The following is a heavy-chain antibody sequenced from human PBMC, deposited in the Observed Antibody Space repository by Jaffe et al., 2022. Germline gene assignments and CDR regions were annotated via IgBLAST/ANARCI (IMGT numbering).Heavy chain of an antibody. D-gene: IGHD4-17*01. CDR3: TTDDYGDRRFDY. Sequence: EVQLVESGGGLVKPGGSLRLSCAASGFTFSNAWMSWVRQAPGKGLEWVGRIKSKTDGGTTDYAAPVKGRFTISRDDSKNTLYLQMNSLKTEDTAVYYCTTDDYGDRRFDYWGQGTLVTVSS. CDR2: IKSKTDGGTT. V-gene: IGHV3-15*01. J-gene: IGHJ4*02. CDR1: GFTFSNAW.